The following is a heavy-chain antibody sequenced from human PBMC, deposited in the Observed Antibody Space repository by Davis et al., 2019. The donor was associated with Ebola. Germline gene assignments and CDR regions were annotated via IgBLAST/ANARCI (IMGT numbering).Heavy chain of an antibody. J-gene: IGHJ5*02. Sequence: GESLKISCAASGFTFSSYSMNWVRQAPGKGLEWVSYISSSSSTIYYADSVKGRFTISRDNAKNSLYLQMNSLRVEDTAVYYCATFEVGTSWGQGVLVTVSS. CDR2: ISSSSSTI. D-gene: IGHD3-3*01. V-gene: IGHV3-48*01. CDR1: GFTFSSYS. CDR3: ATFEVGTS.